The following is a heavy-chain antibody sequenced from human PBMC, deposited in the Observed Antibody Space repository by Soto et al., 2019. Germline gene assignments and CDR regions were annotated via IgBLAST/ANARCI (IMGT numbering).Heavy chain of an antibody. CDR3: ARGRWQKYCANPYCFTFDS. J-gene: IGHJ4*02. D-gene: IGHD2-21*01. Sequence: QVQLVESGGGVVQPGRSLRLSCTASGFSLSDYGMHWVRQAPGKGLEWVAFISFDGGVTYYADSLRGRFTVSRDNSNDTLYLQVNRLRDDDTAVFYCARGRWQKYCANPYCFTFDSWGQGTLVTVSS. V-gene: IGHV3-30*03. CDR1: GFSLSDYG. CDR2: ISFDGGVT.